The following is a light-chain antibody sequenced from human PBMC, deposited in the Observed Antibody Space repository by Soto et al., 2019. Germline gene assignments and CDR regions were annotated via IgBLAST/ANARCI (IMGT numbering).Light chain of an antibody. CDR1: TSNIGRNS. J-gene: IGLJ3*02. CDR3: AVWDDSLNGLWV. Sequence: QPVLTQPPSASGTPGQRFTISCSGSTSNIGRNSVYWYQQLPGTAPKLLIYSNNQRPSGVPDRFSGSKSGTSASLAISGLQSEDEADYYCAVWDDSLNGLWVFGGGTKVTVL. CDR2: SNN. V-gene: IGLV1-44*01.